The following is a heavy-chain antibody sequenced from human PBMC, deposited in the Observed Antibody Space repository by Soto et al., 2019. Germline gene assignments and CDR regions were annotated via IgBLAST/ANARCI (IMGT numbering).Heavy chain of an antibody. J-gene: IGHJ4*02. CDR1: GFTFSIYA. CDR3: AKAKHPYSSRGYDFEY. Sequence: PGGSPSLSFAASGFTFSIYAMHWVRQPPGKGLEWVAVISNDGSSKYHVDSGKGRFIISSDNSKNTLYLQMNSLRAEDTAVYYCAKAKHPYSSRGYDFEYWGQGTLVTVSS. CDR2: ISNDGSSK. V-gene: IGHV3-30*18. D-gene: IGHD6-13*01.